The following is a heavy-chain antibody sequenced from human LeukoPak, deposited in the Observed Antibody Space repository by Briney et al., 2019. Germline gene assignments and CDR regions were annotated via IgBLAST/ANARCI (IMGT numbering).Heavy chain of an antibody. Sequence: GESLKITRKDSGYRFTSYWICCVRQMPGKGLEWMGIISPGDSDTRYRPSFQGQVTITADKSITTAYLQWSSRKASDTAMYYCARQFADNWNYLDYWGQGTLVTVSS. D-gene: IGHD1-7*01. CDR2: ISPGDSDT. V-gene: IGHV5-51*01. CDR3: ARQFADNWNYLDY. J-gene: IGHJ4*02. CDR1: GYRFTSYW.